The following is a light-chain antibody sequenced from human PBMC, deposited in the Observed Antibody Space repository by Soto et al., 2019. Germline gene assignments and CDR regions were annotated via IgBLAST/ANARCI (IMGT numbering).Light chain of an antibody. CDR2: EVS. Sequence: QSVLTQPPSASGSPGQSVTISCTGTSSDVGGYDYVSWYQQHPGKAPKVMIFEVSKRPSGVPDRFSGSKSANTASLTVSGLQAEDEADYYCTSYAVANTLVFGGGTKVTVL. CDR1: SSDVGGYDY. CDR3: TSYAVANTLV. J-gene: IGLJ2*01. V-gene: IGLV2-8*01.